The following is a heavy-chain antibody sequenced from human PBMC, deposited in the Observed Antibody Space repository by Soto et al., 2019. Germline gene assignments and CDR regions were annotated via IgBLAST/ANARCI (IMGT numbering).Heavy chain of an antibody. Sequence: PGGSLRLSCAGSGFTFNSYGKHWVRQAPGKGLEWVAVISYDGSDKYYGDSVKGRFTISRDDSKNTLYLQMNSLRVEDTAIYYCAKTAGYDYVWGSSGLDPWGQGTLVTVSS. D-gene: IGHD3-16*01. J-gene: IGHJ5*02. CDR2: ISYDGSDK. CDR3: AKTAGYDYVWGSSGLDP. V-gene: IGHV3-30*18. CDR1: GFTFNSYG.